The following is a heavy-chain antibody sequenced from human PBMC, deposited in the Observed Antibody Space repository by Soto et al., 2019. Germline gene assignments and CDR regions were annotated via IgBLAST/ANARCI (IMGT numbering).Heavy chain of an antibody. CDR3: ARGEAARIYGMDV. D-gene: IGHD6-6*01. Sequence: ASVKVSCKASGFSFSDYFMHWVRQAPGQGLEWMGIINPSGESRNYAQKFQGRVTITRDTSTSTVYMDLSSLRYEDTAVYYCARGEAARIYGMDVWGQGTTVTVSS. J-gene: IGHJ6*02. V-gene: IGHV1-46*01. CDR2: INPSGESR. CDR1: GFSFSDYF.